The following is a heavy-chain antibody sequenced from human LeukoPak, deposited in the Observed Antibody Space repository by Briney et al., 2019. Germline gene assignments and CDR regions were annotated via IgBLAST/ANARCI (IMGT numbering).Heavy chain of an antibody. CDR2: IYYSGST. CDR1: GGSISSYY. J-gene: IGHJ3*02. V-gene: IGHV4-59*01. Sequence: SQTLSLTCTVSGGSISSYYWSWVRQPPGKGLEWVGYIYYSGSTNYNPYLKSRVTISVDTSKNQFSLKLSSVTAADTAVYYCARVRSNLGDAFDIWGQGTMVTVSS. CDR3: ARVRSNLGDAFDI. D-gene: IGHD1-14*01.